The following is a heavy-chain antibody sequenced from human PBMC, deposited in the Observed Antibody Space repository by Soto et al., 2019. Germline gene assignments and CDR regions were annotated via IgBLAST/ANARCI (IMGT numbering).Heavy chain of an antibody. CDR3: GRLSGGLRYFDWSPYRTTSRFAP. Sequence: SETLSLTCTVSGGSISSYYWSWIRQPPGKGLEWIGYIYYSGSTNYNPSLKSRVTISVDTSKNQFSLKLSSVTAADTAVYYCGRLSGGLRYFDWSPYRTTSRFAPWGQGTLVTVSS. D-gene: IGHD3-9*01. CDR1: GGSISSYY. CDR2: IYYSGST. J-gene: IGHJ5*02. V-gene: IGHV4-59*01.